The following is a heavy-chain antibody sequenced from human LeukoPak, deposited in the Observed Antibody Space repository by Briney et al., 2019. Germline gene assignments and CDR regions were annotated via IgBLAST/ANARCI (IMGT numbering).Heavy chain of an antibody. J-gene: IGHJ4*01. CDR2: VSFRGGT. CDR1: GFILSSHG. CDR3: ATTRPYGTTWAGAFED. V-gene: IGHV3-23*01. D-gene: IGHD5-24*01. Sequence: QTGGSLRLSCAASGFILSSHGMSWVRQVPGKRLEWVSTVSFRGGTYYTDSVKGRFCTSRDNSKNTLLLQMNSLRVEDTAVCYCATTRPYGTTWAGAFEDWGQGTPVTVSS.